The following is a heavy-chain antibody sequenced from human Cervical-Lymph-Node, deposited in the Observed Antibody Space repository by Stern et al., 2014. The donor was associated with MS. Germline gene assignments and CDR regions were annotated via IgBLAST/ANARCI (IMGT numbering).Heavy chain of an antibody. V-gene: IGHV1-2*06. CDR2: INPSSGGT. CDR1: AYTFTGYY. CDR3: ARGGDFDAFDI. Sequence: EQLVESGAEVKKPGASMNVSCKASAYTFTGYYIHWVRQAPGQGLEWMGRINPSSGGTSYAQKFQGRVTMTSDTSISTAYVELTRLTSDDTAVYYCARGGDFDAFDIWGQGTMVTVSS. D-gene: IGHD2-21*02. J-gene: IGHJ3*02.